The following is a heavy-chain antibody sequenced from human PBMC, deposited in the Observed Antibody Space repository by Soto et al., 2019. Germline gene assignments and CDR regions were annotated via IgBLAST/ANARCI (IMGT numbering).Heavy chain of an antibody. CDR3: AAVDCSSTSCYPPYGMDV. CDR1: GFTFTSSA. D-gene: IGHD2-2*01. CDR2: IVVGSGNT. V-gene: IGHV1-58*01. J-gene: IGHJ6*02. Sequence: SVKVSCKASGFTFTSSAVQWVRQARGQRLEWIGWIVVGSGNTNYAQKFQERVTITRDMSTSTAYMELSSLRSEDTAVYYCAAVDCSSTSCYPPYGMDVWGQGTTVTVSS.